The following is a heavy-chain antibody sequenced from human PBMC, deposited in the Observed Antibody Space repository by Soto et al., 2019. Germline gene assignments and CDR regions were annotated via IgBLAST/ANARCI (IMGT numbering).Heavy chain of an antibody. J-gene: IGHJ4*02. CDR3: ARDLKGSYYGLEY. Sequence: PGGSLRLTCTASEYTFSSYEMSWVRQAQGKGLEWVSYISGSGSIVYYADSVKGRFTISRDNAKNSLFLQMNSLRADDTAVYYCARDLKGSYYGLEYWGQGTLVTVSS. D-gene: IGHD1-26*01. CDR1: EYTFSSYE. CDR2: ISGSGSIV. V-gene: IGHV3-48*03.